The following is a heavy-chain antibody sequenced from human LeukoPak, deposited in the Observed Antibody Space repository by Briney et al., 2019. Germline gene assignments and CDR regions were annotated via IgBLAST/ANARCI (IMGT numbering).Heavy chain of an antibody. D-gene: IGHD3-22*01. CDR3: ARNPYYDSKGYYAY. CDR1: GYTFTSYD. Sequence: GASVKVSCKASGYTFTSYDINWVRQATGQGLEWMGWTNPNSGNTGYAQKFQGRVTITRNTSISTAYMELRSLRSDDTALYYCARNPYYDSKGYYAYWGQGTLVTVSS. V-gene: IGHV1-8*03. CDR2: TNPNSGNT. J-gene: IGHJ4*02.